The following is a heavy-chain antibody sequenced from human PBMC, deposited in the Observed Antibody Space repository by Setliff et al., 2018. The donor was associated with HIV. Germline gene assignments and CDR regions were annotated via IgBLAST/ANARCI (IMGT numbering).Heavy chain of an antibody. V-gene: IGHV3-23*01. CDR2: ISGSGGST. D-gene: IGHD3-22*01. J-gene: IGHJ4*02. CDR1: GFTFSSYA. CDR3: AKDRYYDSSGFYWGDYFDY. Sequence: GGSLRLSCATSGFTFSSYAMSWVRQAPGKGLEWVSAISGSGGSTHYADSVKGRFTISRDNSKNTLHLEMKSLTGEDTAVYYCAKDRYYDSSGFYWGDYFDYWGQGTLVTV.